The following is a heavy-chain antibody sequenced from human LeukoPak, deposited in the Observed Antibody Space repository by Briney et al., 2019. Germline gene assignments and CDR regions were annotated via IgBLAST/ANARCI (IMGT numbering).Heavy chain of an antibody. Sequence: KPSETLSLTCAVYGGPFSGYYWSWIRQPPGKGLEWIGEINHSGSTNYNPSLKSRVTISVDTSKNQFSLKLSSVTAADTAVYYCATGDGYCDGGTCYSYFDYWGQGTLVTVSS. CDR1: GGPFSGYY. CDR2: INHSGST. V-gene: IGHV4-34*01. D-gene: IGHD2-15*01. CDR3: ATGDGYCDGGTCYSYFDY. J-gene: IGHJ4*02.